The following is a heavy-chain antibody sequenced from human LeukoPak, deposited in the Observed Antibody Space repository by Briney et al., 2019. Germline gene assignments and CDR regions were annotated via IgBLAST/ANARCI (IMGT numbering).Heavy chain of an antibody. CDR1: GITFSTYS. D-gene: IGHD1-1*01. CDR3: AGSDTTGYIPRVWAYWYFDL. V-gene: IGHV3-21*01. J-gene: IGHJ2*01. CDR2: ISSGSSYI. Sequence: GGSLRLSCASSGITFSTYSMNWVRQAPGKGLEWVSSISSGSSYIYYADSVKGRFTISRDNAKNSLYLQMNSLRAEDTAVYYCAGSDTTGYIPRVWAYWYFDLWGRGTLVTVSS.